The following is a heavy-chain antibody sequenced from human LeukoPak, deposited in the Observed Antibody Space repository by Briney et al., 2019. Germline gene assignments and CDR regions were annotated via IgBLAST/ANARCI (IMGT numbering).Heavy chain of an antibody. CDR1: GGSISSGDYY. CDR2: IYYSGST. CDR3: ARDQSYYDFWSGYRVSDAFDI. V-gene: IGHV4-30-4*01. J-gene: IGHJ3*02. Sequence: SETLSLTCTVSGGSISSGDYYWSWIRQPPGKGLEWIGYIYYSGSTYYNPSLKSRVTISVDTSKNQFSLKLSSVTAADTAVYYCARDQSYYDFWSGYRVSDAFDIWGQGTMVTVSS. D-gene: IGHD3-3*01.